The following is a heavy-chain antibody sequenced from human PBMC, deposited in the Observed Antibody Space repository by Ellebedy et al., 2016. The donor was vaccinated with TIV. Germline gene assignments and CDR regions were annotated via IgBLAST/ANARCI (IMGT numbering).Heavy chain of an antibody. CDR2: IDPTGTSV. D-gene: IGHD3-10*01. CDR1: EFTFTTYT. Sequence: GGSLRLSCEASEFTFTTYTMNWVLQFPGKGLEWVGSIDPTGTSVYQPASLRGRFTISRDNAKNSLSLQMRSLRVEDTAVYYCATEFYYRSAYWGLGTLVTVS. CDR3: ATEFYYRSAY. V-gene: IGHV3-21*01. J-gene: IGHJ4*02.